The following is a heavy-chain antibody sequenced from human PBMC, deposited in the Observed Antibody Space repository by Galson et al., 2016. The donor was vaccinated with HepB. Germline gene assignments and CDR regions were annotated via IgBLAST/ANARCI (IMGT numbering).Heavy chain of an antibody. CDR3: ARGWDTSGWNIGY. Sequence: SLRLSCAASGFTFSSYSMAWIRQPPGKGLEWVSSISSSSSYIHYAASVRGRFTISRDITKNSLYLQMNSLRVEDTAVYYCARGWDTSGWNIGYWGQGTLVTASS. J-gene: IGHJ4*02. CDR1: GFTFSSYS. D-gene: IGHD6-19*01. CDR2: ISSSSSYI. V-gene: IGHV3-21*01.